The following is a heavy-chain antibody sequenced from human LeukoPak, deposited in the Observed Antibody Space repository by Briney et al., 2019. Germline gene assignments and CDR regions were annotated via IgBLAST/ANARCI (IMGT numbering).Heavy chain of an antibody. CDR2: MNPNSGNT. Sequence: ASVKVSCKVSGYTFTSYDINWVRQATGQGLEWMGWMNPNSGNTGYAQKFQGRVTMTRNTSISTAYMELSSLRSEDTAVYYCARGRYSSGWYRLNGMDVWGQGTTVTVSS. D-gene: IGHD6-19*01. CDR3: ARGRYSSGWYRLNGMDV. J-gene: IGHJ6*02. V-gene: IGHV1-8*01. CDR1: GYTFTSYD.